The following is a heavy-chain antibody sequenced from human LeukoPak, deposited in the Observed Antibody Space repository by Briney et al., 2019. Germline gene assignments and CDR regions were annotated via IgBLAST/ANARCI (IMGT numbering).Heavy chain of an antibody. D-gene: IGHD1-1*01. CDR2: FDPEADET. V-gene: IGHV1-24*01. CDR1: GYNFSELC. J-gene: IGHJ4*02. Sequence: ASVKVSCTVSGYNFSELCIHWVRQAPGKGLEWMGGFDPEADETIYGPSFQGRPTLTEDRVTDTAYMELICLRSDDTAVYYCVTDLDDSADYWGQGTLVTVST. CDR3: VTDLDDSADY.